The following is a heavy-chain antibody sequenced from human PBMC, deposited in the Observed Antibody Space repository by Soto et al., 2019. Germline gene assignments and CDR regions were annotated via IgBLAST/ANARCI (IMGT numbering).Heavy chain of an antibody. D-gene: IGHD1-1*01. CDR1: GASICGFC. CDR2: IYATGPH. Sequence: SVTWWLSCTVSGASICGFCWSRIRKYAGHGLQWIRPIYATGPHDCNSSRNSRVIMSVDTSKKQFSLNLRSVTAAHTAVYYRVRDGTKTLRDWFDPWGQG. V-gene: IGHV4-4*07. CDR3: VRDGTKTLRDWFDP. J-gene: IGHJ5*02.